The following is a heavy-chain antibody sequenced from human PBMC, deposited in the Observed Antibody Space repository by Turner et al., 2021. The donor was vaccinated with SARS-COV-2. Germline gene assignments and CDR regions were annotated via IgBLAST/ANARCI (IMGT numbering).Heavy chain of an antibody. CDR1: GGSISSSNW. Sequence: QVQLQESGPGLVKPSGTLSLTCAVSGGSISSSNWLIWVRQPPGKGMEWIGKIYHSGGTNYNPSLKSRVTISVEKSKNQFTLKLGSVTAADTAVYYCARREYQLLFDYWGQGTLVTVSS. J-gene: IGHJ4*02. V-gene: IGHV4-4*02. CDR2: IYHSGGT. D-gene: IGHD2-2*01. CDR3: ARREYQLLFDY.